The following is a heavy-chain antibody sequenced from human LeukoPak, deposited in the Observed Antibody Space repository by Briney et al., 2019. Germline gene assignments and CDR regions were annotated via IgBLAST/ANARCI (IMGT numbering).Heavy chain of an antibody. D-gene: IGHD6-13*01. J-gene: IGHJ5*02. CDR2: IYYSGST. V-gene: IGHV4-39*07. Sequence: PSETLCLTCTVSGGSISSSSYYWGWIHQPPGKGLEWIGSIYYSGSTYYNPSLKSRVTISVDTSKNQFSLKLSSVTAADTAVYYCRARQLVVYLNWFDPWGQGTLVTVSS. CDR3: RARQLVVYLNWFDP. CDR1: GGSISSSSYY.